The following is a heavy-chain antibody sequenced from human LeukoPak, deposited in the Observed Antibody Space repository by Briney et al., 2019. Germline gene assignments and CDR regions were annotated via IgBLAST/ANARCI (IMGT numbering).Heavy chain of an antibody. V-gene: IGHV3-21*01. J-gene: IGHJ5*02. CDR2: ISSSSGYI. CDR1: GFTFSSYS. D-gene: IGHD5-12*01. CDR3: ARDRGRGYSGYDDSFDP. Sequence: GGSPRLSCAASGFTFSSYSMNWVRQAPGKGLEWVSSISSSSGYIYYADSVKGRFTISRDNAKNSLYLQMNSLRAEDTAVYYCARDRGRGYSGYDDSFDPWGQGTLVTVPS.